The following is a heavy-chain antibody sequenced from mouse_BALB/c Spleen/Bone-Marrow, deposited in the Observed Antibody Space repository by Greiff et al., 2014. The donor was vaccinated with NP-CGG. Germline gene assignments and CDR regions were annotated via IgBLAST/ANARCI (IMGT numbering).Heavy chain of an antibody. D-gene: IGHD1-1*02. Sequence: VQLKESGGGLVQPGGSLNLSCAASGFDFSRYWMSWARQAPGKGQEWIGEINPGNSTINYTPSLKDKFIISRDNAKNTLYLQMSKVRSEDTALYYCARQNYGFAYWGQGTLVTVSA. J-gene: IGHJ3*01. CDR3: ARQNYGFAY. V-gene: IGHV4-2*02. CDR1: GFDFSRYW. CDR2: INPGNSTI.